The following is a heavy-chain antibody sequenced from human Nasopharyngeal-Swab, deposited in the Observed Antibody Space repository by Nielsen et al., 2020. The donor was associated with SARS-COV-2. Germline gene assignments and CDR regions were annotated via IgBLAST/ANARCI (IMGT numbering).Heavy chain of an antibody. Sequence: SGTLSLTCTVSGGPISSSSYYWGWVRQPPGKGLEWIGSIYYSGSTSYNPSLKSRVTISVDTSKNQFSLKLSSVTAADTAVYYCASQPSNWFDPWGQGTLVAVSS. CDR2: IYYSGST. V-gene: IGHV4-39*01. CDR3: ASQPSNWFDP. J-gene: IGHJ5*02. CDR1: GGPISSSSYY.